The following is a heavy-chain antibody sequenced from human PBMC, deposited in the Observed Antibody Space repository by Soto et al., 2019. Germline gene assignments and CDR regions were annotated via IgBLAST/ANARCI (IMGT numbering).Heavy chain of an antibody. J-gene: IGHJ6*02. CDR2: ISSSSSLT. V-gene: IGHV3-48*04. CDR3: ARDERPPSYDFWTPNYGMDV. CDR1: GFIFSNYA. Sequence: EVQLLESGGGLVQPGGSLRLSCAVSGFIFSNYAMSWVRQAPGKGLEWVSYISSSSSLTNYADSVKGRFTISRDNAKNSLYLQMSSLRVEDTAVYYCARDERPPSYDFWTPNYGMDVWGQGTTVTVSS. D-gene: IGHD3-3*01.